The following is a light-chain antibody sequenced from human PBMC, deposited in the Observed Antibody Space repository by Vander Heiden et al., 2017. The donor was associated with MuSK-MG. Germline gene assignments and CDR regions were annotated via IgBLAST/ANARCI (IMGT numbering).Light chain of an antibody. CDR1: QSISSY. V-gene: IGKV1-39*01. J-gene: IGKJ4*01. CDR3: QQTDSTPALT. CDR2: AAS. Sequence: DIQMTQSPSSLSASVGDRVTITCRASQSISSYLNWYQQKPGKAPKLLIYAASSLQSGVPSRFRGTASGTDFTLTISSLQPEDFAPYYCQQTDSTPALTFGGGTKVEIK.